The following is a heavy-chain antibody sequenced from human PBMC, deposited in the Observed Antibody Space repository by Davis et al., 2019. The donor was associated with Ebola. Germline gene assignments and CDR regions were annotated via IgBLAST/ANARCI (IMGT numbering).Heavy chain of an antibody. CDR3: ARESYYYDSSGYHVGAFDI. CDR1: GFTFSDYY. CDR2: IYSGGST. J-gene: IGHJ3*02. Sequence: GESLKISCAASGFTFSDYYMSWIRQAPGKGLEWVSVIYSGGSTYYADSVKGRFTISRDNSKNTLYLQMNSLRAEDTAVYYCARESYYYDSSGYHVGAFDIWGQGTMVTVSS. D-gene: IGHD3-22*01. V-gene: IGHV3-53*01.